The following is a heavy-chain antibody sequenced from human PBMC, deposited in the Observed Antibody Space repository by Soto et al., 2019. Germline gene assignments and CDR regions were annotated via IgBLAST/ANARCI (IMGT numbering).Heavy chain of an antibody. D-gene: IGHD5-18*01. CDR1: GGSISSYY. V-gene: IGHV4-59*01. J-gene: IGHJ4*02. CDR2: IYYSGST. Sequence: QVQLQESGPGLVKPSETLSLTCTVSGGSISSYYWSWLRQPPGKGLEWIGYIYYSGSTNYNPSRKSRVTISVDTSKNQFSLKLSSVTAADTAVYYCARWRYVYSFDYWGQGTLVTVSS. CDR3: ARWRYVYSFDY.